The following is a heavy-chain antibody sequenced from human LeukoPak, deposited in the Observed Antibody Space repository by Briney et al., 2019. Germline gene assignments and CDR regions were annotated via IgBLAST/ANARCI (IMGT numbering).Heavy chain of an antibody. CDR1: GFTFSSYE. CDR2: ISSSGSTI. CDR3: ARDGPLYSSGWFDY. D-gene: IGHD6-19*01. V-gene: IGHV3-48*03. Sequence: PGGSLRLSCAASGFTFSSYEMNWVRQAPGKGLEWVSYISSSGSTIYYADSVKGRLTISRDNAKNSLYLQMNSLRAEDTAVYYCARDGPLYSSGWFDYWGQGTLVTVSS. J-gene: IGHJ4*02.